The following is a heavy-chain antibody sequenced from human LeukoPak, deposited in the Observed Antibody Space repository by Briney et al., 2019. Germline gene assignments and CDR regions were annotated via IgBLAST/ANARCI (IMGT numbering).Heavy chain of an antibody. V-gene: IGHV1-8*03. CDR3: ARGPRYYDSSGYYYEDY. J-gene: IGHJ4*02. CDR2: MNPNSGNT. Sequence: GSSVKVSCKASGGTFSSYDINWVRQATGQGLEWMGWMNPNSGNTGYAQKFQGRVTITRNTSISTAYMELSSLRSEDTAVYYCARGPRYYDSSGYYYEDYWGQGTLVTVSS. D-gene: IGHD3-22*01. CDR1: GGTFSSYD.